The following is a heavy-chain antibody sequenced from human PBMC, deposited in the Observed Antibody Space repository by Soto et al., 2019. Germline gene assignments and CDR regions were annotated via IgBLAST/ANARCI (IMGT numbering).Heavy chain of an antibody. CDR3: TTDDASGSYPPGAYYYGMDV. Sequence: GGSLRLSCAASGFTFSNAWMNWVRQAPGKGLEWVGRIKSKTDGGTTDYAAPVKGRFTISRDDSKNTLYLQMNSLKTEDTAVYYCTTDDASGSYPPGAYYYGMDVWGQGTTVTVSS. D-gene: IGHD1-26*01. CDR2: IKSKTDGGTT. CDR1: GFTFSNAW. V-gene: IGHV3-15*07. J-gene: IGHJ6*02.